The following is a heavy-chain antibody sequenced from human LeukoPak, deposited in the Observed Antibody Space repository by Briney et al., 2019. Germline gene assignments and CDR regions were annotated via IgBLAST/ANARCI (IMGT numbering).Heavy chain of an antibody. CDR3: ARGSLAIFDWLDS. Sequence: ASVKVSCKASGYTFTGHYMHWVRQAPGQGLEWMGWINPNTGDTNYAQKFQDRVTMTGDTSINTAYMDLHRLRSDDTALYYCARGSLAIFDWLDSWGQGTLVTVSS. J-gene: IGHJ5*01. CDR2: INPNTGDT. V-gene: IGHV1-2*02. CDR1: GYTFTGHY. D-gene: IGHD3-3*02.